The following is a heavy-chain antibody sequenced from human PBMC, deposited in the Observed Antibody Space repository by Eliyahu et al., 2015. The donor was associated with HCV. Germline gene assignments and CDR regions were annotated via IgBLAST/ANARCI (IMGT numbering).Heavy chain of an antibody. D-gene: IGHD5-24*01. J-gene: IGHJ6*02. V-gene: IGHV4-39*01. CDR2: IYYTGXT. CDR1: GGSISSSSHY. CDR3: ARIEMTPYYYYGLDV. Sequence: QLQLLESGPGLVKPSETLSLTCTVXGGSISSSSHYWAWVRQSPGKGLEWIGNIYYTGXTYYNPALKRRVTISVDTSKNQFSLRQSSVTATDTAVYYCARIEMTPYYYYGLDVWGQGTTVTVSS.